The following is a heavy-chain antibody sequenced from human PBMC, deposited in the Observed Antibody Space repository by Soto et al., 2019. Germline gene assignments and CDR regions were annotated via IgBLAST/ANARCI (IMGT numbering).Heavy chain of an antibody. J-gene: IGHJ4*02. V-gene: IGHV4-59*01. D-gene: IGHD5-18*01. Sequence: SLTCTVSGGSISNYYLSWVRQSPGKGLEWIGYIFYIGTTNYNPSLKSRVTISLDTSKNQFSLKLRSVTAADTAVYYCVRGGGGYGNGTIDYWGQGTLVTVSS. CDR3: VRGGGGYGNGTIDY. CDR2: IFYIGTT. CDR1: GGSISNYY.